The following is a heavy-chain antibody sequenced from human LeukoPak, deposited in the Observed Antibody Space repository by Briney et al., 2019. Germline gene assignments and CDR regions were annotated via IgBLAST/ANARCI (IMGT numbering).Heavy chain of an antibody. CDR2: ISTHNGNT. Sequence: ASVKVSCKASGYDFTSVGITWVRQAPGQGLEWMGWISTHNGNTNYAQKFQGRVTMTTDTSTSTAYMELRSLRSDDTAVYYCARGASYVILTGYSYFDYWGQGTLVTVSS. V-gene: IGHV1-18*01. D-gene: IGHD3-9*01. CDR3: ARGASYVILTGYSYFDY. J-gene: IGHJ4*02. CDR1: GYDFTSVG.